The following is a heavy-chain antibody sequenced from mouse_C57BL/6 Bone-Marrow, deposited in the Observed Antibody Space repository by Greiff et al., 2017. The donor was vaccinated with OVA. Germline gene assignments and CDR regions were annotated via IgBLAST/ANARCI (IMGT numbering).Heavy chain of an antibody. V-gene: IGHV1-64*01. CDR3: ARERIITTVVAKGYWYFDV. J-gene: IGHJ1*03. Sequence: QVQLQQPGAELVKPGASVKLSCKASGYTFTSYWMHWVKQRPGQGLEWIGMIHPNSGSTNYNEKFKSKATLTVDKSSSTAYMQLSSLTSEDSAVYYCARERIITTVVAKGYWYFDVWGTGTTVTVSS. CDR1: GYTFTSYW. D-gene: IGHD1-1*01. CDR2: IHPNSGST.